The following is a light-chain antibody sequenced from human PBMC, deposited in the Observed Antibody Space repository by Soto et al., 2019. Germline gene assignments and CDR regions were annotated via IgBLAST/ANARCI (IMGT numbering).Light chain of an antibody. CDR3: QAFDKSLTMEV. CDR2: GNN. J-gene: IGLJ2*01. V-gene: IGLV1-40*01. CDR1: SSNIGARYD. Sequence: QSVLTQPPSVSGALGQRVTISCTGSSSNIGARYDVYWYQQVPGTAPRLLIYGNNRRPSGVPDRFSASKSDTSASLAITGLPAEDEADYYCQAFDKSLTMEVFGGGTKLTVL.